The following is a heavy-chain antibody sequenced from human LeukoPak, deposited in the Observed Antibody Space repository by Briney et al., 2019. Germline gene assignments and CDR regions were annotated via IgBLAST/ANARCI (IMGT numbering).Heavy chain of an antibody. V-gene: IGHV4-59*12. CDR1: GGSISSYY. D-gene: IGHD3-3*01. CDR2: IYYSGST. J-gene: IGHJ4*02. Sequence: PSETLSLTCTVSGGSISSYYWSWIRQPPGKGLEWIGHIYYSGSTNYNPSLKSRVTISVDTSKNQFSLKLSSVTAADTAVYYCARILGITIFGVVSRGYYDYWGQGTLVTVSS. CDR3: ARILGITIFGVVSRGYYDY.